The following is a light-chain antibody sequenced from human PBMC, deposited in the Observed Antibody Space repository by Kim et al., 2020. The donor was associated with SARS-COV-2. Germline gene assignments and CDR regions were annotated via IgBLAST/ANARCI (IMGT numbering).Light chain of an antibody. J-gene: IGKJ1*01. V-gene: IGKV1-39*01. CDR3: KQSYSTPQT. CDR1: QSISSY. Sequence: DIQMTQSPSSLSASVGDRVTITCRASQSISSYLNWYQQKPGKAPKLLIYAASSLQSGVPSRFSGSGSGTDFTLTISSLQPEDFATYYCKQSYSTPQTCGQGTKGDIK. CDR2: AAS.